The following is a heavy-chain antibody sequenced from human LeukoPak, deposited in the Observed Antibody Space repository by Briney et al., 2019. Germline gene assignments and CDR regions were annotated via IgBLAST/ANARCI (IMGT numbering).Heavy chain of an antibody. CDR2: ITGSSSYI. J-gene: IGHJ4*02. D-gene: IGHD6-19*01. Sequence: PGGSLRLSCAASGFTFSTYSMNWVRQAPGKGLEWVSSITGSSSYIYYADSMKGRFTISRDNAKKSLYLQSSSPRPEDTAVYYCVRDRSSGWYDYWGQGTLVTVSS. V-gene: IGHV3-21*01. CDR1: GFTFSTYS. CDR3: VRDRSSGWYDY.